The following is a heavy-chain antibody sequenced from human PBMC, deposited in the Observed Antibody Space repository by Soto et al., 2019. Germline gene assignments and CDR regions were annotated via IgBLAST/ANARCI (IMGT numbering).Heavy chain of an antibody. CDR2: IYPGDSDT. D-gene: IGHD1-1*01. V-gene: IGHV5-51*01. Sequence: GESLKISCEGSGYSFTSYWIAWVRQMPGKGLEWMGIIYPGDSDTRYSPSFQGQVTISADKSIRTVYLQWSSLKASDTAMYYCARFACNFYKTGDVLGQGTSVTVSS. CDR1: GYSFTSYW. J-gene: IGHJ6*02. CDR3: ARFACNFYKTGDV.